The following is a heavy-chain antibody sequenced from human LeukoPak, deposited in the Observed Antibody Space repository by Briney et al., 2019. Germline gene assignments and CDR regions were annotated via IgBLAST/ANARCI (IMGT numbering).Heavy chain of an antibody. CDR2: ISDDGSNK. J-gene: IGHJ4*02. CDR3: AHSKAVAGFGTFDF. D-gene: IGHD6-19*01. V-gene: IGHV3-30*03. Sequence: GGSLRLSCAASGFTFSSYGMHWVRQAPGKGLEGVAVISDDGSNKHYGDSVKGRFTISRDDSKNTLYLQMNSLRDDDTAVYYCAHSKAVAGFGTFDFWGQGTLVTVSS. CDR1: GFTFSSYG.